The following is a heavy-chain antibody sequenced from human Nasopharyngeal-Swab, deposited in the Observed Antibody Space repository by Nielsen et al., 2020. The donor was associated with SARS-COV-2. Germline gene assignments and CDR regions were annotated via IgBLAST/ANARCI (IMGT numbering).Heavy chain of an antibody. D-gene: IGHD5-18*01. CDR3: AFSTTAIVTPSGC. CDR2: ISYDGSNK. J-gene: IGHJ4*02. CDR1: GFTFSSYA. Sequence: GGSLRLSCAASGFTFSSYAMHWVRQAPGKGLEWVAVISYDGSNKYYADSVKGRFTISRDNSKNTLYLQMNSLRAEDTAVYYCAFSTTAIVTPSGCWGQGTLVTVSS. V-gene: IGHV3-30*04.